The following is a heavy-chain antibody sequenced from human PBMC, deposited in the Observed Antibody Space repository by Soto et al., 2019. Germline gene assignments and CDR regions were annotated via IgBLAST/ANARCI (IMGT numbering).Heavy chain of an antibody. D-gene: IGHD2-2*01. V-gene: IGHV3-23*01. CDR1: GFTFSSYA. J-gene: IGHJ4*02. CDR3: AKAVSCSSTSCYQLSRLVDY. Sequence: GGSLRLSCAASGFTFSSYAMSWVRQAPGKGLEWVSAISGSGGSTYYADSVKGRFTISRDNSKNTLYLQMNSLRAEDTAVYYCAKAVSCSSTSCYQLSRLVDYWGQGTLVTVSS. CDR2: ISGSGGST.